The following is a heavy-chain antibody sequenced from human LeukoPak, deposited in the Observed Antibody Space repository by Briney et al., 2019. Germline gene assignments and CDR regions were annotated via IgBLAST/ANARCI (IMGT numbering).Heavy chain of an antibody. CDR2: ISYDGGKK. CDR3: ARDSYGMDV. CDR1: GFTFSSYG. V-gene: IGHV3-30*03. Sequence: PGGSLRLSCAASGFTFSSYGMHWVRQAPGKGLEWVAVISYDGGKKYYADSVKGRFTISRDNSKNTLYLQMNSLRAEDTAVYYCARDSYGMDVWGQGTTVTVSS. J-gene: IGHJ6*02.